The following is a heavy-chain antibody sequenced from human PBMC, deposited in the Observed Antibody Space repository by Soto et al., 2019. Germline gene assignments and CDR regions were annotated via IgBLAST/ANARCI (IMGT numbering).Heavy chain of an antibody. Sequence: ASVKVSFKASGYTFTSYGISWVRQAPGQGLEWMGWISAYNGNTNYAQKLQGRVTMTTDTSTSTAYMELRSLRSDDTAVYYCARVYWNDVPLAYYYYYYMDVWGKGTTVT. CDR1: GYTFTSYG. D-gene: IGHD1-1*01. CDR2: ISAYNGNT. CDR3: ARVYWNDVPLAYYYYYYMDV. J-gene: IGHJ6*03. V-gene: IGHV1-18*01.